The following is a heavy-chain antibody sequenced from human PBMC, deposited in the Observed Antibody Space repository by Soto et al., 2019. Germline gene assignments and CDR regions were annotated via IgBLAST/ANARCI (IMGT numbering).Heavy chain of an antibody. CDR2: IITMFGTV. D-gene: IGHD3-3*01. V-gene: IGHV1-69*13. CDR3: ARGFIFGVVTGNWYFDL. CDR1: GGTFSNYA. Sequence: SVKVSCKDSGGTFSNYAISWVRQAPGQGLAWMGGIITMFGTVNYEQNFQGRVTIPAHESTGTAYMELSSLRFEETAVYYCARGFIFGVVTGNWYFDLWGRGTLVTVSS. J-gene: IGHJ2*01.